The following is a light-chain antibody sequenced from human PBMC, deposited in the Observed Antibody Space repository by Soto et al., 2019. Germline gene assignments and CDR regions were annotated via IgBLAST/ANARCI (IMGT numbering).Light chain of an antibody. Sequence: EIGLTQSPGTLSLSPGEGATLSCRASQSVGNSYVAWYQKKPGQAPRLLISGTYSRATGIPDRFRGSGSDTDFTLTITSLEPEDFPVYYCQQWRSSPLSFGAGTKLDIK. CDR1: QSVGNSY. J-gene: IGKJ4*01. CDR2: GTY. CDR3: QQWRSSPLS. V-gene: IGKV3-20*01.